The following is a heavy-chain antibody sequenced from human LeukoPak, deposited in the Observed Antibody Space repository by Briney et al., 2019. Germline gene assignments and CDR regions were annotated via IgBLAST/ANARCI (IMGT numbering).Heavy chain of an antibody. D-gene: IGHD3-9*01. CDR2: IKQDGSAK. CDR1: GFPFSVYW. J-gene: IGHJ4*02. Sequence: GGSLRLSCAASGFPFSVYWMSWVRQAPGKGLEWVANIKQDGSAKYYVDSVRGRFTISRDNAKTSLYLQMNSLRADDTAVYYCAGTDYDILTGYGIDYWGQGTLVTVSS. CDR3: AGTDYDILTGYGIDY. V-gene: IGHV3-7*02.